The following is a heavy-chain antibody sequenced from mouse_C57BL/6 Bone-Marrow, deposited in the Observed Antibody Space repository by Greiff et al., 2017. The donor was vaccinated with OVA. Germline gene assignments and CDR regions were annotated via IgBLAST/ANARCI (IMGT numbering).Heavy chain of an antibody. CDR2: IRNKANGYTT. D-gene: IGHD4-1*02. Sequence: EVQVVESGGGLVQPGGSLSLSCAASGFTFTDYYMSWVRQPPGKALEWLGFIRNKANGYTTEYSASVKGRFTISRDNSQSILYLQMNALRAEDSATYYGASLNWDLYYFDYWGQGTTLTVSS. V-gene: IGHV7-3*01. CDR1: GFTFTDYY. CDR3: ASLNWDLYYFDY. J-gene: IGHJ2*01.